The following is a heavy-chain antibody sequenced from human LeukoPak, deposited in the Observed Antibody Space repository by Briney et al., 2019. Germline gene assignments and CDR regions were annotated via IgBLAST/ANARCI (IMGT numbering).Heavy chain of an antibody. CDR2: IYYSGST. Sequence: SETLSLTCTVSGGSVSSGSYYWSWIRQPPGKGLEWIGYIYYSGSTNYNPSLKSRVTISVDTSKNQFSLKLSSVTAADTAVYYCARGRISQWLVRFDYWGQGTLVTVSS. V-gene: IGHV4-61*01. CDR3: ARGRISQWLVRFDY. D-gene: IGHD6-19*01. CDR1: GGSVSSGSYY. J-gene: IGHJ4*02.